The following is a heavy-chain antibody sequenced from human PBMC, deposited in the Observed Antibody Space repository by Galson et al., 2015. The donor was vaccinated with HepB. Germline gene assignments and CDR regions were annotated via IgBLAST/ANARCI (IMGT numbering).Heavy chain of an antibody. D-gene: IGHD1-26*01. CDR2: ISGSSGHT. CDR3: ARDEPSGSYRFDS. J-gene: IGHJ4*02. Sequence: SLRLSCAGSGFTFSNYALSWVRQAPGEGLEWVSAISGSSGHTYYADSVRGRFTISRDNSKNSLYLQMNSLRAEDTAVYYCARDEPSGSYRFDSWGQGALVTVSS. V-gene: IGHV3-23*01. CDR1: GFTFSNYA.